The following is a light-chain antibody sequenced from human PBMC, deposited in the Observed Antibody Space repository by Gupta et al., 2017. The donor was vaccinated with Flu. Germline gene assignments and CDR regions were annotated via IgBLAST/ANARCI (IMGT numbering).Light chain of an antibody. V-gene: IGKV3-20*01. Sequence: GERATLSCRASQSVSSSYLAWYQQKPGQAPRLLIYGASSRATGIPDRFSGSGSGTDFTLTISRLESEDFAVYYCQQYASGNTFGQGTKLEIK. CDR3: QQYASGNT. J-gene: IGKJ2*01. CDR1: QSVSSSY. CDR2: GAS.